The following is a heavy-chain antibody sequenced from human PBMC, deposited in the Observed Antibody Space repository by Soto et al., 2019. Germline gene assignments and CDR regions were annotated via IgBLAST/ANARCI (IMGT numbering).Heavy chain of an antibody. D-gene: IGHD4-17*01. CDR2: IYHSGST. CDR1: GKYLRRGYN. J-gene: IGHJ6*02. CDR3: ANYGDYVYGGDG. Sequence: PPATRSLTCSVSGKYLRRGYNWGWDRQPPGKGLEWIGSIYHSGSTYYNPSLKSRVTISVDTSKNQFSLKLSSVTAADTAVYYCANYGDYVYGGDGWGQGTTVTVS. V-gene: IGHV4-38-2*01.